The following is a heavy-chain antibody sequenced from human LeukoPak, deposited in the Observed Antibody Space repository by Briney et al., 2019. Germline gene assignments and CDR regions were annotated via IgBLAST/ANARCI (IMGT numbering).Heavy chain of an antibody. D-gene: IGHD3-10*01. Sequence: TGGSLRLSCVDSGFTFSSHWMTWVRQAPGKGLEWVSAISGSGGSTYYADSVKGRFTISRDNSKNTLYLQMNSLRAEDTAVYYCAKWGVRETHWFDPWGQGTLVTVSS. CDR3: AKWGVRETHWFDP. CDR2: ISGSGGST. V-gene: IGHV3-23*01. CDR1: GFTFSSHW. J-gene: IGHJ5*02.